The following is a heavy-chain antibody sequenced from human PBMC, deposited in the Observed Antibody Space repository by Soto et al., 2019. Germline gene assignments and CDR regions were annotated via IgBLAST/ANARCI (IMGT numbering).Heavy chain of an antibody. CDR2: ISAYNGNT. J-gene: IGHJ4*02. D-gene: IGHD5-18*01. V-gene: IGHV1-18*01. CDR3: ARDQAMAQFDY. CDR1: GYTFTSYG. Sequence: QVQLVQSGAEVKKPGASVKVSCKASGYTFTSYGISWVRQAPGQGLEWMGWISAYNGNTKYAQKLQGRVTMTTDTPTSTAYMERRSLRSDDTAVYYCARDQAMAQFDYWGQGTLVTVSS.